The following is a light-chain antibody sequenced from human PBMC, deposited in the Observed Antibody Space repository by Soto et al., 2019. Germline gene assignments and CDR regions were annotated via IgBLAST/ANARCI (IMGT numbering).Light chain of an antibody. J-gene: IGKJ1*01. V-gene: IGKV3-15*01. Sequence: RVTTQSPATLSVSPGERATLSCRASQNVAGDLAWYQQKPGQAPRLLIYRTSTRATGIPARFSGSGSGTEFNLTISSLQSEDFAVYYCQEYNGRSSFGQGTKVEIK. CDR2: RTS. CDR3: QEYNGRSS. CDR1: QNVAGD.